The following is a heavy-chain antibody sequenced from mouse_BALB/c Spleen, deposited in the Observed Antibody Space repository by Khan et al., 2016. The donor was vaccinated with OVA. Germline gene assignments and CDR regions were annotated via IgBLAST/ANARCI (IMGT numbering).Heavy chain of an antibody. V-gene: IGHV3-2*02. Sequence: EVQLQESGPGLVKPSQSLSLTCTVTGYSITSGYAWNWIRQFPGNKLEWMGYISYSGVTSYTPSLKSRISITRDTSKNQFFLKLTAVTTEDTATYYCAGGNYYGYYFDYWGQGTTLTVSS. J-gene: IGHJ2*01. D-gene: IGHD1-1*01. CDR2: ISYSGVT. CDR3: AGGNYYGYYFDY. CDR1: GYSITSGYA.